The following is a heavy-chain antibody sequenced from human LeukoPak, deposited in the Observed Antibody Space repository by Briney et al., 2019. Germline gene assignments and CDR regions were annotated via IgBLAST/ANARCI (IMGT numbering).Heavy chain of an antibody. Sequence: GGSLRLSCAATGFTFSNYWMSWVRQAPGKGLEWVAHMKEDGSEKYYVDSVKGRFTISRDNAKNTVYLQLNSLRVDDTAVYYCVRDLRESDYWGQGTLVTVSS. J-gene: IGHJ4*02. V-gene: IGHV3-7*01. CDR3: VRDLRESDY. CDR1: GFTFSNYW. CDR2: MKEDGSEK. D-gene: IGHD1-26*01.